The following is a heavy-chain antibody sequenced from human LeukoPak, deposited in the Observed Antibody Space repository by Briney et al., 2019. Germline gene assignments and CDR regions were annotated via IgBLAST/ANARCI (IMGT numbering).Heavy chain of an antibody. V-gene: IGHV3-30*04. Sequence: PGGSLRLSCAASGFTFSSHAMHWVRQAPGKGLEWVAVISYDGSNKYYADSVKGRFTISRDNSKNTLYLQMNSLRAEDTAVYYCARDGTYYYDSSGYYRPFSVLGFDYWGQGTLVTVSS. J-gene: IGHJ4*02. D-gene: IGHD3-22*01. CDR3: ARDGTYYYDSSGYYRPFSVLGFDY. CDR2: ISYDGSNK. CDR1: GFTFSSHA.